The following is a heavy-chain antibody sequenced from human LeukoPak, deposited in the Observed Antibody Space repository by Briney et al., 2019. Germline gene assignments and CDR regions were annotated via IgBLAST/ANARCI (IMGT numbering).Heavy chain of an antibody. CDR2: INHSGRT. J-gene: IGHJ3*02. D-gene: IGHD6-19*01. V-gene: IGHV4-34*01. Sequence: SETLSLTCAVYGGSFSGYYWSWIRQSPDKGLEWIGEINHSGRTNYNPSLKSRVTISIDTSKNQFSLKLTSVTAADTAVYYCARDRKQWLAPNAFDIWGQGTMVTVSS. CDR3: ARDRKQWLAPNAFDI. CDR1: GGSFSGYY.